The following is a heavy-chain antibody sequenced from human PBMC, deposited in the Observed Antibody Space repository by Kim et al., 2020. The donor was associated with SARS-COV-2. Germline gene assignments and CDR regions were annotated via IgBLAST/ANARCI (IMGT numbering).Heavy chain of an antibody. V-gene: IGHV1-69*13. J-gene: IGHJ6*02. CDR2: IIPIFGTA. Sequence: SVKVSCKASGGTFSSYAISWVRQAPGQGLEWMGGIIPIFGTANYAQKFQGRVTITADESTSTAYMELSSLRSEDTAVYYCATHQGGYSYGTKNYGMDVWGQGTTVTVSS. D-gene: IGHD5-18*01. CDR1: GGTFSSYA. CDR3: ATHQGGYSYGTKNYGMDV.